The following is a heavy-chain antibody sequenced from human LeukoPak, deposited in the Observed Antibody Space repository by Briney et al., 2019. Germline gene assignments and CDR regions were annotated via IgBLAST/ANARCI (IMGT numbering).Heavy chain of an antibody. D-gene: IGHD5-18*01. CDR3: ARTKYSYGLGYYFDY. V-gene: IGHV4-61*05. CDR2: IYYSGST. CDR1: GGSISSSSYY. J-gene: IGHJ4*02. Sequence: PSETLSLTCTVSGGSISSSSYYWGWIRQPPGKGLEWIGYIYYSGSTNYNPSLKSRVTISVDTSKNQFSLKLSSVTAADTAVYYCARTKYSYGLGYYFDYWGQGTLVTVSS.